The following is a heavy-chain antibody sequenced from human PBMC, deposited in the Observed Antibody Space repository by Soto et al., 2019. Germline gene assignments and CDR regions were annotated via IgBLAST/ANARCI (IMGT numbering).Heavy chain of an antibody. CDR1: GFTLSRYG. Sequence: QVQLVESGGGVVQPGRSLTLSCAASGFTLSRYGMHWVRQAPGKGLEWVALIWYDGSNEYYADSVKGRFTISRDTTKNTLHLQMHSLRAEDTAIYYGARRLYSANYFSLYYYGVDVWGQGTTVTVSS. CDR3: ARRLYSANYFSLYYYGVDV. V-gene: IGHV3-33*01. D-gene: IGHD1-26*01. J-gene: IGHJ6*02. CDR2: IWYDGSNE.